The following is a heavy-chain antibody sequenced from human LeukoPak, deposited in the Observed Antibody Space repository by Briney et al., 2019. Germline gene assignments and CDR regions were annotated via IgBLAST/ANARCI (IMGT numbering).Heavy chain of an antibody. CDR1: GFTFSNYW. D-gene: IGHD4-11*01. CDR3: ARSNQADDY. V-gene: IGHV3-74*01. Sequence: GGSLRLSCTASGFTFSNYWMHWVRQVPGKGLVWVLRISTGGSSTTYADSVKGRFTISRGNAKNTLYLQMNSLRVEDTAVYYCARSNQADDYWGQGTLVTVSS. CDR2: ISTGGSST. J-gene: IGHJ4*02.